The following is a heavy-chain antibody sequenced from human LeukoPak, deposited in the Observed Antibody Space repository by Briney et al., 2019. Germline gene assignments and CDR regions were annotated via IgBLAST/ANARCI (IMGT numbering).Heavy chain of an antibody. D-gene: IGHD6-6*01. Sequence: GASVKVSCKASGYTFTSYGISWVRQATGQGLEWMGWMNPNSGNTGYAQKFQGRVTMTRNTSISTAYMELSSLRSEDTAVYYCARVRMRAARPLDYWGQGTLVTVSS. CDR2: MNPNSGNT. V-gene: IGHV1-8*02. CDR3: ARVRMRAARPLDY. CDR1: GYTFTSYG. J-gene: IGHJ4*02.